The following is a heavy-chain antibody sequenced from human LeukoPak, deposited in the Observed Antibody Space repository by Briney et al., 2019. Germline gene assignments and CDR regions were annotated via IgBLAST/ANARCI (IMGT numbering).Heavy chain of an antibody. CDR1: GGSISSGDYY. CDR3: ARTVEMACDY. Sequence: SETLSLTCTVSGGSISSGDYYWSWIRQPPGKGLEWIGYIYYSGSTNYNPSLKGRVTISVDTSKNQFSLKLSSVTAADTAVYYCARTVEMACDYWGQGTLVTVSS. J-gene: IGHJ4*02. CDR2: IYYSGST. V-gene: IGHV4-61*08. D-gene: IGHD5-24*01.